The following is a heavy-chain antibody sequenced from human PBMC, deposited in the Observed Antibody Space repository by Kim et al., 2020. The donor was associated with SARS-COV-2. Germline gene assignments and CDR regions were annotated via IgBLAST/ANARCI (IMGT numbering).Heavy chain of an antibody. CDR2: ISYDGRVK. J-gene: IGHJ4*02. V-gene: IGHV3-30*03. D-gene: IGHD2-2*01. Sequence: QVRGKGLGWVTLISYDGRVKQYADSVKGRFTISRDDSKDTLYLQMNSLRADDTAVYYCARGLTSPLDYWGQGTLVTVSS. CDR3: ARGLTSPLDY.